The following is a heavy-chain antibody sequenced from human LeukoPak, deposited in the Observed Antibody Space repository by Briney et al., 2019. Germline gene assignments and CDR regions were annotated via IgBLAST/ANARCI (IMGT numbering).Heavy chain of an antibody. D-gene: IGHD5-18*01. CDR2: TYHRSKWYN. V-gene: IGHV6-1*01. CDR3: ARAREYSYGYDNYYYGMDV. CDR1: GDSVSSNSAA. J-gene: IGHJ6*02. Sequence: SQTLSLTCAISGDSVSSNSAAWNWIRQSPSRGLEWLGRTYHRSKWYNDYAVSVKSRITINPDTSKNQFSLQLNSVTPEDTAVYYCARAREYSYGYDNYYYGMDVWGQGTTVTVSS.